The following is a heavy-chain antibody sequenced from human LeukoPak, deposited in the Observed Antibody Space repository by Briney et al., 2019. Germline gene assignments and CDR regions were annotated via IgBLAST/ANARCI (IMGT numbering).Heavy chain of an antibody. CDR3: AREANNYDYVWGSYRYKASYFDY. V-gene: IGHV4-34*01. Sequence: SETLCLTCAVYGGSFSGYYWSWIRQPPGKGLEWIGEINHSGSTNHNPSLKSRVTISVDTSKNQFSLKLSSVTAADTAVYYCAREANNYDYVWGSYRYKASYFDYWGQGTLVTVSS. J-gene: IGHJ4*02. CDR2: INHSGST. D-gene: IGHD3-16*02. CDR1: GGSFSGYY.